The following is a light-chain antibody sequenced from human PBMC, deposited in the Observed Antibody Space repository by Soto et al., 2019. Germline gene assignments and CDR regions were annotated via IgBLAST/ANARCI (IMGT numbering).Light chain of an antibody. V-gene: IGKV1-39*01. CDR2: AAS. CDR3: QQLSHYPYT. CDR1: QSISSY. Sequence: DIQMTQSPSSLSASVGDRVTITCRASQSISSYLNWYQQKPGKAPKLLIYAASSLQSGVPSRFSGSGSGTDFTLTISSLQPEDFATYFCQQLSHYPYTFGQGTKLEI. J-gene: IGKJ2*01.